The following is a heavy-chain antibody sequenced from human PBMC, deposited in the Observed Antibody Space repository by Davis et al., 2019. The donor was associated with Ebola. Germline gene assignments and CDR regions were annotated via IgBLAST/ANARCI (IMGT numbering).Heavy chain of an antibody. CDR1: GGTFRTFA. CDR3: ATAAGERLDHFDS. J-gene: IGHJ4*02. CDR2: IIPMFGPP. V-gene: IGHV1-69*13. D-gene: IGHD1-26*01. Sequence: SVKVSCKASGGTFRTFAFSWVRQAPGQGLEWMGGIIPMFGPPNYAQKFHDRVTITAEEFTSTVYMELSGLSSEDTAVYYCATAAGERLDHFDSWGQGSLVTVSS.